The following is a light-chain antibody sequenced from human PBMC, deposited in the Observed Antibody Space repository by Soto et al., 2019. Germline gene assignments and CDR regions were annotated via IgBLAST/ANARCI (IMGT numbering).Light chain of an antibody. CDR2: GTS. V-gene: IGKV3-20*01. CDR1: RSVSSTY. Sequence: DIVLTQSPGTLSLSPGERATLSCRASRSVSSTYLAWYQHKPGQAPRLIIYGTSSRATGIPDRFSGSGSGTDFSLTISRLEPEDFAVYYCHQYGGSPGTFGGGTKVEIK. J-gene: IGKJ4*01. CDR3: HQYGGSPGT.